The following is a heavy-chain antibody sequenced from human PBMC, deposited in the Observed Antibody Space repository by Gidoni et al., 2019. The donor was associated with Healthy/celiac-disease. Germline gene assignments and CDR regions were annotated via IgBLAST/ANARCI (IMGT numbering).Heavy chain of an antibody. CDR1: GFTFSTYS. J-gene: IGHJ1*01. Sequence: EVQLVESGGGLVKPGGSLRLSCAASGFTFSTYSMNWVRQAPGKGREWVSSISSSSSYIYYGDSVKGRFTISRDNAKNSLSLQLNSLRAEDTAVYYCARGIANCGGDCYEYFQHWGQGTLVTVSS. CDR2: ISSSSSYI. CDR3: ARGIANCGGDCYEYFQH. D-gene: IGHD2-21*02. V-gene: IGHV3-21*01.